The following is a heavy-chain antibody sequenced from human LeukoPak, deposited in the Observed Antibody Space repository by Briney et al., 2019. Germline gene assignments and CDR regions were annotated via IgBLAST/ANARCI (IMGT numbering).Heavy chain of an antibody. V-gene: IGHV4-39*01. CDR2: IYYSGST. J-gene: IGHJ4*02. CDR1: GGSISSSSYY. D-gene: IGHD4-17*01. CDR3: ASADSGYGDYGWVFDY. Sequence: KPSETLSLTCTVSGGSISSSSYYWGWMRQPPGKGLEWIGRIYYSGSTYYNPSLKSRVTISVDTSKNQFSLKLSSVTAADTAVYYCASADSGYGDYGWVFDYWGQGTLVTVSS.